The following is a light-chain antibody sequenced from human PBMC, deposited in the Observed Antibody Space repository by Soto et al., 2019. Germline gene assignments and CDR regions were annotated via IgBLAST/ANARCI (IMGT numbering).Light chain of an antibody. CDR2: GAS. J-gene: IGKJ1*01. V-gene: IGKV3-20*01. Sequence: EIVLTQSPGTLSLSPGERATLSCRASQSLSSSYLAWYQQKPGQAPRLLIYGASSRATGIPDRFSGGGSGTGFTLTISRLEPEDSAVYYCQQFASSPQTFGQGTKVDIK. CDR1: QSLSSSY. CDR3: QQFASSPQT.